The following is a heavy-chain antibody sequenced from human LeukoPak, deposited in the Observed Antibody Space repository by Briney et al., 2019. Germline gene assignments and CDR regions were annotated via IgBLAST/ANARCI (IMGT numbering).Heavy chain of an antibody. J-gene: IGHJ4*02. CDR1: GFTFSSYA. CDR2: ISGSGGST. V-gene: IGHV3-23*01. D-gene: IGHD5-18*01. CDR3: AKVYRGYSYGTFDY. Sequence: PGGYLRLSWAASGFTFSSYAMSWVRQAPGKGLEWVSAISGSGGSTYYADSVKGRFTISRDNSKNTLYLQMNSLRAEDTAVYYCAKVYRGYSYGTFDYWGQGTLVTVSS.